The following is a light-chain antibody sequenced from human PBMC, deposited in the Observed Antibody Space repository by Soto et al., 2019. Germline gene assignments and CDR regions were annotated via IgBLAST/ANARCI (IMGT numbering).Light chain of an antibody. Sequence: AIQMTQSPSFLSASVGDRVTITCRSSHYIRDDVGWYQQKPGKAPRLLIFGAYKLQSGVPSRFXGSGSATXXXLTXSSLQPEDFATYYXLQDYSNPLTFGGGTKVEI. CDR2: GAY. J-gene: IGKJ4*01. CDR1: HYIRDD. V-gene: IGKV1-6*02. CDR3: LQDYSNPLT.